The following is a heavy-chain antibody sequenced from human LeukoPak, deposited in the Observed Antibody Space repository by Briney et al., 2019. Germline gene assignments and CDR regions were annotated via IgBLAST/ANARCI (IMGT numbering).Heavy chain of an antibody. V-gene: IGHV4-4*07. CDR3: ARAAGAAGGQYFDY. J-gene: IGHJ4*02. CDR1: GGSISGYY. D-gene: IGHD6-13*01. Sequence: SETLSLTCTVSGGSISGYYWSWIRQPAGQGLEWIGRIYTNGDTKFNPSLTSRVTMSVDTSKNQLSLKLRPVTAADTAVYYCARAAGAAGGQYFDYWGQGTVDTVSS. CDR2: IYTNGDT.